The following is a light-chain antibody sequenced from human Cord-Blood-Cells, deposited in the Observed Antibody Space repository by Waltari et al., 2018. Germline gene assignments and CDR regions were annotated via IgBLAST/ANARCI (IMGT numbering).Light chain of an antibody. Sequence: ENVLTQYPGTMTWSPGERATLPCRASQSVSSSYLAWYQQKPGQAPRLLIYGASSRATGIPDRFSGSGSGTDFTLTISRLEPEDFAVYYCQQYGSSPTFGQGTKVEIK. CDR2: GAS. CDR1: QSVSSSY. J-gene: IGKJ1*01. CDR3: QQYGSSPT. V-gene: IGKV3-20*01.